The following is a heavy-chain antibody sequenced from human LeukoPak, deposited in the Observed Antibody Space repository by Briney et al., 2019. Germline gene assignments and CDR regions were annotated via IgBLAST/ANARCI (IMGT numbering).Heavy chain of an antibody. J-gene: IGHJ5*02. V-gene: IGHV4-34*01. CDR3: ARGAYNRLGSYYYDSSGPFSA. CDR1: GGSFSGYY. D-gene: IGHD3-22*01. Sequence: SETLSLTCAVYGGSFSGYYWSWIRQPPGKGLEWIGEINHSGSTNYNPSLKSRVTISVDTSKNQFSLKLSSVTAADTAVYYCARGAYNRLGSYYYDSSGPFSAWGQGTLVTVFS. CDR2: INHSGST.